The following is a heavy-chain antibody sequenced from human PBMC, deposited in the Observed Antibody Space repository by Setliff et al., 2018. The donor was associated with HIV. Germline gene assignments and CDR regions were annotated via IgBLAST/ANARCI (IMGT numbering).Heavy chain of an antibody. D-gene: IGHD3-3*01. V-gene: IGHV4-4*08. Sequence: SETLSLTCSVSGISINGYYWSWIRQSPRTRLEWIGYVSSIGNTNYNPSLKSRVTISVDTSKNQFSLQLNSVTAADTAVYFCARTRAPYFLDFWGQGAQVTVSS. CDR1: GISINGYY. J-gene: IGHJ4*02. CDR2: VSSIGNT. CDR3: ARTRAPYFLDF.